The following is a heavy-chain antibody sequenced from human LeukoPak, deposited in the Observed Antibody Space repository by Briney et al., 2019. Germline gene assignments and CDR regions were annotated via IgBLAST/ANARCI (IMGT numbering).Heavy chain of an antibody. CDR2: ISAYNGNT. D-gene: IGHD4-17*01. Sequence: ASVKVSCKASGHTFNTYGISWVRQAPGQGLEWMGWISAYNGNTNYAQKLQGRVTMTTDTSTSTAYMELRSLRSDDTAVYYCARVGYTYYGDSAKYYFDYWGQGTLVTVSS. CDR3: ARVGYTYYGDSAKYYFDY. J-gene: IGHJ4*02. V-gene: IGHV1-18*01. CDR1: GHTFNTYG.